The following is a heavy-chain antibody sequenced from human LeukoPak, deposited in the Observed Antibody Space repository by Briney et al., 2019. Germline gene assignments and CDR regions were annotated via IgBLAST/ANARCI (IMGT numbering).Heavy chain of an antibody. D-gene: IGHD1-20*01. J-gene: IGHJ4*02. Sequence: SQTLSLTCTVSGGSISSYYWSWIRQPPGKGLEWIGYVYCSGSINYNPSLKSRVTMSVDMSKNQFSLKLTSVTAADTAIYYCARITGSYFDYWGQGTLFTVSS. V-gene: IGHV4-59*01. CDR2: VYCSGSI. CDR3: ARITGSYFDY. CDR1: GGSISSYY.